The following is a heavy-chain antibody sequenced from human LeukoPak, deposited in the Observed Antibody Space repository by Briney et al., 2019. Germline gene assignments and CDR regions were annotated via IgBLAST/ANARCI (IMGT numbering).Heavy chain of an antibody. CDR2: IYSGGST. CDR3: ARGGSSWDFAFDI. CDR1: GFTVSSNY. Sequence: GGSLRLPCAASGFTVSSNYMSWVRQAPGKGLEWVSVIYSGGSTYYADSVKGRFTISRDNSRNTLYLQMNSLRTEDTAMYYCARGGSSWDFAFDIWGQGTMVTVSS. V-gene: IGHV3-53*05. D-gene: IGHD6-13*01. J-gene: IGHJ3*02.